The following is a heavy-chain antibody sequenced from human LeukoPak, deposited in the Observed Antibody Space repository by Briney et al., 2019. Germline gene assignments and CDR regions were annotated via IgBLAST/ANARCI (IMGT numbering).Heavy chain of an antibody. CDR1: GYTFTGHY. J-gene: IGHJ6*03. CDR2: INPNSGGT. D-gene: IGHD5-18*01. Sequence: ASVKVSCKASGYTFTGHYMHWVRQAPGQGLEWMGWINPNSGGTNYAQKFQGRVTMTRDTSISTAYMELNRLRSDDTAVYYCARDNYGYGYYYYYMDVWGKGTTVTVSS. V-gene: IGHV1-2*02. CDR3: ARDNYGYGYYYYYMDV.